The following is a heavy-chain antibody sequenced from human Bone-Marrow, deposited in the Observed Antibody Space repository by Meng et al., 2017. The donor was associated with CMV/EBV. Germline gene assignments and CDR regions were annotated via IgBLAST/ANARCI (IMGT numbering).Heavy chain of an antibody. CDR2: IYYSGST. CDR1: GGSISGFY. Sequence: SETLCLTCTVSGGSISGFYWSWIRQPPGKGLEWIGYIYYSGSTNYNPSLKSRVTISVDTSKNHFSLKLSSVTAADKAVYYCARDEGGYFDYWGQGTLVTVSS. CDR3: ARDEGGYFDY. J-gene: IGHJ4*02. V-gene: IGHV4-59*01.